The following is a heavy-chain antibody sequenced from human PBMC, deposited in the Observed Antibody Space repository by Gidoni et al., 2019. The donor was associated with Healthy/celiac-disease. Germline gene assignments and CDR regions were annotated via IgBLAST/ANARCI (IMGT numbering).Heavy chain of an antibody. CDR2: ISWNSGSI. V-gene: IGHV3-9*01. Sequence: EVQLVESGGGLVQPGRSLRLSCAASGFTFDDYAMHWVRQAPGTGLEWVSGISWNSGSIGYADSVKGRFTISRDNAKNSLYLQMNSLRAEDTALYYCAKDIGLHYYDSSGYYNNWGQGTLVTVSS. D-gene: IGHD3-22*01. CDR3: AKDIGLHYYDSSGYYNN. J-gene: IGHJ4*02. CDR1: GFTFDDYA.